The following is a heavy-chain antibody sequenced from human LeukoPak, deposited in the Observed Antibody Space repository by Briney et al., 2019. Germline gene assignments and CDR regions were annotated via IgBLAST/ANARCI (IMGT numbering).Heavy chain of an antibody. CDR3: ARSRIAVAPFDY. D-gene: IGHD6-19*01. CDR1: GGTFSSYA. CDR2: IILIFGTA. Sequence: EASVKVSCKASGGTFSSYAISWVRQAPGQGLEWMGGIILIFGTANYAQKFQGRVTITTDESTSTAYMELSSLRSEDTAVYYCARSRIAVAPFDYWGQGTLVTVSS. J-gene: IGHJ4*02. V-gene: IGHV1-69*05.